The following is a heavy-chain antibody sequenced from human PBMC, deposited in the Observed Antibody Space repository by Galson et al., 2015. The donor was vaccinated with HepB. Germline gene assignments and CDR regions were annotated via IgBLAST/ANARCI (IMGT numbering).Heavy chain of an antibody. CDR2: ISSSSSTI. V-gene: IGHV3-48*01. CDR3: ARVHNSGYYDDDY. D-gene: IGHD3-22*01. CDR1: GFTSSTYS. Sequence: SLRLSCAASGFTSSTYSMNWVRQAPGKGLEWVSYISSSSSTIYYADSVKGRFTISRDNAKNSLYLQMNSLRAEDTAVYYCARVHNSGYYDDDYWGQGTLVTVSS. J-gene: IGHJ4*02.